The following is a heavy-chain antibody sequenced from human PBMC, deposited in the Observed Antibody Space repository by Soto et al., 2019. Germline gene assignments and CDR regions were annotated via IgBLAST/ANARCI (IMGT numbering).Heavy chain of an antibody. CDR3: ARASVLELGFDY. D-gene: IGHD1-7*01. Sequence: QVQLVQSGAEVKKPGASVKVSCTASGYTFTSYYMHWVRQAPGQGLEWMGIINPSGGSTSYAEKFQGRVTMPRNTSTSTVYMELSSLRSEDTAVYYCARASVLELGFDYWGQGTLVTVSS. J-gene: IGHJ4*02. CDR2: INPSGGST. CDR1: GYTFTSYY. V-gene: IGHV1-46*03.